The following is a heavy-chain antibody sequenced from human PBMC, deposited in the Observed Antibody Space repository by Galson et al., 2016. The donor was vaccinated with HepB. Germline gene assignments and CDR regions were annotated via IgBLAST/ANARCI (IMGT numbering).Heavy chain of an antibody. CDR1: GDTFRSYV. Sequence: SVKVSCKASGDTFRSYVISWVRQAPGQGLEWMGGIIPFLGTANYAQKFQGRVTLTAGDSTSTAYMELSSLRSEDTAVYYCTRAYYDSGGYFSYDYWGQGTLVTVSS. CDR2: IIPFLGTA. CDR3: TRAYYDSGGYFSYDY. D-gene: IGHD3-22*01. V-gene: IGHV1-69*13. J-gene: IGHJ4*02.